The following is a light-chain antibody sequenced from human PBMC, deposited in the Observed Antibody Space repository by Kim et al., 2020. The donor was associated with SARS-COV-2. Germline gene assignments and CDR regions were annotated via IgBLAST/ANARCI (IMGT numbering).Light chain of an antibody. Sequence: EIVLTQSPGTLSLSPGERATLSCRASQSVGSGYLAWYQQKPGQAPTLLIYDASSRATGIPDRFSGSGSGTDFTLSISRLEPEDFAVYFCQQYGSSPYTFGQGTKVDIK. J-gene: IGKJ2*01. CDR3: QQYGSSPYT. CDR2: DAS. V-gene: IGKV3-20*01. CDR1: QSVGSGY.